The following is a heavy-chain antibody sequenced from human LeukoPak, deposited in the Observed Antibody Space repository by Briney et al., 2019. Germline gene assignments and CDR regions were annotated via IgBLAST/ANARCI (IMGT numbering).Heavy chain of an antibody. D-gene: IGHD2-2*01. J-gene: IGHJ3*02. V-gene: IGHV4-59*08. CDR3: ARQVLGYCSSTSCYYGAFDI. Sequence: SETLSLTCTVSGGSISSYYWSWIRQPPGKGLEWIGYIYYSGSTNYNPSLKSRVSISVDTSKNQFSLKLSSVTAADTAVYYCARQVLGYCSSTSCYYGAFDIWGQGTMDTVSS. CDR2: IYYSGST. CDR1: GGSISSYY.